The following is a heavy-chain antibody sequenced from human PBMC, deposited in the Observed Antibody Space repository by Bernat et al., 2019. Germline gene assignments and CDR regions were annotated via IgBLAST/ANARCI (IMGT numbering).Heavy chain of an antibody. V-gene: IGHV3-23*01. CDR3: AKDQRYCTTTSCYGNDAFDI. J-gene: IGHJ3*02. CDR2: ISGSGGRT. Sequence: EVQLLESGGGLVQPGGSLRLSCAASGFTFSSYAMSWVHQAPGKGLEWVSAISGSGGRTYYEDSVKGRFTISRDNSKNTLYFQMNSLRAEDTAVYYCAKDQRYCTTTSCYGNDAFDIWGQGTMVTVSS. CDR1: GFTFSSYA. D-gene: IGHD2-2*01.